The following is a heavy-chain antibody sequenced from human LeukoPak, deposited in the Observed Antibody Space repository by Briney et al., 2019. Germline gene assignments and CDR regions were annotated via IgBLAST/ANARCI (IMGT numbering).Heavy chain of an antibody. J-gene: IGHJ4*02. CDR2: ISSSSSYI. CDR3: ARDRRPWYFDWLFQGLKDY. V-gene: IGHV3-21*04. CDR1: GFTFSSYS. Sequence: NTGGSLRLSCAASGFTFSSYSMNWVRQAPGKGLEWVSSISSSSSYIYYADSVKGRFTISRDNSKNTLYLQMNSLRAEDTAVYYCARDRRPWYFDWLFQGLKDYWGQGTLVTVSS. D-gene: IGHD3-9*01.